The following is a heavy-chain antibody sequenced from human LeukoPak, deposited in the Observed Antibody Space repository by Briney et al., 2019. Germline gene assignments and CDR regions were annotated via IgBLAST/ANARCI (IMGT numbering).Heavy chain of an antibody. CDR3: AKPIPTYYYGSGSYPVDY. Sequence: GGSLRLSCAASGFTFSSYSMNWVRQAPGKGLEWVSSISSSSSYIYYADSVKGRFTIFRDNSKNTLYLQMNSLRAEDTAVYYCAKPIPTYYYGSGSYPVDYWGQGTLVTVSS. J-gene: IGHJ4*02. CDR1: GFTFSSYS. CDR2: ISSSSSYI. V-gene: IGHV3-21*04. D-gene: IGHD3-10*01.